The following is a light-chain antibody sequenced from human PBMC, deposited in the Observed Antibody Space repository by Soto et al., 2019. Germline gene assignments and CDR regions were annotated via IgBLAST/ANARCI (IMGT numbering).Light chain of an antibody. CDR3: QQHSNWPIT. J-gene: IGKJ5*01. V-gene: IGKV3-11*01. CDR1: QSVSSY. CDR2: DAS. Sequence: EIVLTQSPATLSLSPGERATLSCRASQSVSSYLAWYQQKPGQAPRLLIYDASNRATGIPARFIGSGSGTDFTLTISSLEPEDFAVYYCQQHSNWPITFGQGTRLEIK.